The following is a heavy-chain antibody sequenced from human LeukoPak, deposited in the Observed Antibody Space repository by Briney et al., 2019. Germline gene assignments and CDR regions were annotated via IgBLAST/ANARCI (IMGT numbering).Heavy chain of an antibody. CDR3: ARGGGHSYGSFDY. CDR1: SGSISSYY. CDR2: VFYSGNT. V-gene: IGHV4-59*01. Sequence: PSETLSRTCTVSSGSISSYYWTWIRQSPGKGLEWIGNVFYSGNTKYNPSLKSRVTMLVDTSKNQFSLNLRYVTAADTAVYYCARGGGHSYGSFDYWGQGTLVTVSS. D-gene: IGHD5-18*01. J-gene: IGHJ4*02.